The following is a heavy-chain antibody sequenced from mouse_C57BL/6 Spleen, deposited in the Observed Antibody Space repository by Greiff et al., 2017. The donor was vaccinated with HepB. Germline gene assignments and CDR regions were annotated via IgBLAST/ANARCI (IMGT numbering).Heavy chain of an antibody. J-gene: IGHJ3*01. CDR3: ARDAWFAY. CDR1: GYTFTSYW. Sequence: QVQLKESGAELVKPGASVKLSCKASGYTFTSYWMHWVKQRPGQGLEWIGMIHPNSGSTNYNEKFKSKATLTVDKSSSTAYMQLSSLTSEDSAVYYCARDAWFAYWGQGTLVTVSA. V-gene: IGHV1-64*01. CDR2: IHPNSGST.